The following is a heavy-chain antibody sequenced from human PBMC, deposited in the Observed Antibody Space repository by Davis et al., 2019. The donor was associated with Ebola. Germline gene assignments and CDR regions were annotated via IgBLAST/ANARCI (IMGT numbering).Heavy chain of an antibody. Sequence: SVKVSCKASGGSFSTYAISWVRQAPGQGLEWMGAIIPMFGTARYAQKFQGRVTITADKSTTTAYMELSSLKSEDTAVYYCARGHGDYFRDLRFDYWGQGALVTVSS. CDR3: ARGHGDYFRDLRFDY. D-gene: IGHD4-17*01. V-gene: IGHV1-69*06. J-gene: IGHJ4*02. CDR1: GGSFSTYA. CDR2: IIPMFGTA.